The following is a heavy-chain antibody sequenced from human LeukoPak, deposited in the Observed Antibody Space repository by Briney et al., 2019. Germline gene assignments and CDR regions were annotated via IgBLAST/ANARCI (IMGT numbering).Heavy chain of an antibody. CDR2: INHSGTT. D-gene: IGHD6-13*01. CDR1: GGSFSGYF. J-gene: IGHJ4*02. V-gene: IGHV4-34*01. Sequence: PSETLSLTCAVYGGSFSGYFWTWIRQAPGKGLGWIGEINHSGTTNYNPSLKSRVTISVDKSKNQFSLELSSVTAADTAVYYCARKIEEQQLVNFDYWGQGTLVTVSS. CDR3: ARKIEEQQLVNFDY.